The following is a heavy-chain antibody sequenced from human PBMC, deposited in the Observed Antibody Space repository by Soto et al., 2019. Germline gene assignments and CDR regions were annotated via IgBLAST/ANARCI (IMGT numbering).Heavy chain of an antibody. V-gene: IGHV1-8*01. CDR1: GYTFTSYD. J-gene: IGHJ4*02. D-gene: IGHD3-22*01. CDR3: ARGQYYDSSGYYLGGNDFDY. CDR2: MNPNSGNT. Sequence: QVQLVQSGAEVKKPGASVKVSCKASGYTFTSYDINWVRQATGQGLEWMGWMNPNSGNTGYAQKFQGRVTMTRNTSIGTAYMELSSLRSEDTAVYYGARGQYYDSSGYYLGGNDFDYWGQGTLVTVSS.